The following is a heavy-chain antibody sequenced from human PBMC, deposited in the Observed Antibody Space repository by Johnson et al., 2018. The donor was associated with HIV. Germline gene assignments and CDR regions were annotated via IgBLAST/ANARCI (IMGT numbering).Heavy chain of an antibody. D-gene: IGHD3-16*01. CDR1: GFSFDDYA. J-gene: IGHJ3*01. Sequence: VQLVESGGGLVQPGRSLRLSCAASGFSFDDYAMHWVRQPPGKGLEWVSGISWNSDSIGYADSVQGRFTISRDNAKNTLYLRMDSLRTEDTAFYYCVKDRNYGSYLLFFDVWGQGTMVTVSS. CDR3: VKDRNYGSYLLFFDV. V-gene: IGHV3-9*01. CDR2: ISWNSDSI.